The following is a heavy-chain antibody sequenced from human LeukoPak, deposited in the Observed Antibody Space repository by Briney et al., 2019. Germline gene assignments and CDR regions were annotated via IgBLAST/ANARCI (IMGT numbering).Heavy chain of an antibody. Sequence: SGTLSLTCAVSGGSISSSNWWSWVRQPPGQGLEWIGEIYHSGSTNYNPSLKSRVTISVDKSKNQFSPKLSSVTAADTAVYYCARDGRAVAEAFDIWGQGTMVTVSS. CDR3: ARDGRAVAEAFDI. CDR1: GGSISSSNW. CDR2: IYHSGST. D-gene: IGHD6-19*01. V-gene: IGHV4-4*02. J-gene: IGHJ3*02.